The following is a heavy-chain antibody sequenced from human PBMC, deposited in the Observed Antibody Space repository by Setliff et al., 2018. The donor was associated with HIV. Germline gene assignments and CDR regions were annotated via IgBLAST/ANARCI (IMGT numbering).Heavy chain of an antibody. J-gene: IGHJ4*02. CDR2: ITGGSGNT. Sequence: ASVKVSCKASGYTFISYAIHWVRQAPGQSLEWMGWITGGSGNTKYSEKFQGRVTLTRDTSASTAYMELSRLRSEDTAVYYCARKGSGSLFDFEYWGQGTLVTVSS. V-gene: IGHV1-3*01. D-gene: IGHD3-10*01. CDR1: GYTFISYA. CDR3: ARKGSGSLFDFEY.